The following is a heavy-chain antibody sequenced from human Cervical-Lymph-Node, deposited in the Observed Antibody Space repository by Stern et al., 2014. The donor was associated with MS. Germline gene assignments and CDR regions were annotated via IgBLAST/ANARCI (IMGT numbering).Heavy chain of an antibody. Sequence: EVQLVQSGAELIRPGESLKISCKGSGFKFSIYWIAWVRQMPGKDLEWMGLIYPGDSETRYSPSFQGQVTMSADKSTSTAYLQWSSLNASDTAMYFCARQTTAWASDVWGQGTLVTVSS. V-gene: IGHV5-51*01. D-gene: IGHD1-14*01. J-gene: IGHJ4*02. CDR3: ARQTTAWASDV. CDR2: IYPGDSET. CDR1: GFKFSIYW.